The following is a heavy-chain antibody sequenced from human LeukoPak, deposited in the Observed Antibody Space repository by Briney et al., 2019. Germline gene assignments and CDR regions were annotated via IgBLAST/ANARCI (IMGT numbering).Heavy chain of an antibody. CDR2: IIPIFGTA. J-gene: IGHJ4*02. Sequence: SVKVSCKASGGTFSSYAISWVRQAPGQGLEWMGRIIPIFGTANYAQKFQGRVTITTDESTSTAYMELSSLRSEDTAVYYCARVDVLREPSNDYWGQGTLVTVSS. D-gene: IGHD3-3*01. CDR3: ARVDVLREPSNDY. CDR1: GGTFSSYA. V-gene: IGHV1-69*05.